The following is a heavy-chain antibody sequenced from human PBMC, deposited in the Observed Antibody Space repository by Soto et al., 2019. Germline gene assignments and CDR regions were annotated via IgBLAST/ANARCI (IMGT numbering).Heavy chain of an antibody. CDR1: GFTFSLYI. V-gene: IGHV3-21*01. D-gene: IGHD3-10*01. CDR3: AFALISPEGSLDP. J-gene: IGHJ5*02. Sequence: GGSLRLSCTASGFTFSLYIMDWVRQAPGKGLEWVSSISPSSSYMYYADSVNGRFTISRDNAKNSVYLQMNSLRAEDTALYYCAFALISPEGSLDPWGQGTLVTVSS. CDR2: ISPSSSYM.